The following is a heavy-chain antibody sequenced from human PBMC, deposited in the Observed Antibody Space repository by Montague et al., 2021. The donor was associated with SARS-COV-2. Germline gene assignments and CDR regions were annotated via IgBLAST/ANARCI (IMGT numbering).Heavy chain of an antibody. Sequence: SPRLSCAASGFTFSSYAMHWVRQAPGKGLEWVAVISYDGSNKYYADSVKGRFTISRDNSKNTLYLQMNSLRAEDTAVYYCARPSSGYGYYFDYWGQGTLVTVSS. CDR2: ISYDGSNK. CDR1: GFTFSSYA. J-gene: IGHJ4*02. D-gene: IGHD5-12*01. V-gene: IGHV3-30-3*01. CDR3: ARPSSGYGYYFDY.